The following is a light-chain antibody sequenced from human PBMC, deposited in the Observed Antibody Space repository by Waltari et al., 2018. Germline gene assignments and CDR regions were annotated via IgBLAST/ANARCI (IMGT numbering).Light chain of an antibody. CDR2: DVS. J-gene: IGLJ2*01. V-gene: IGLV2-14*01. Sequence: SALTQPDSVSGSPGQSITIPCSGISSDSGGYNYVSLYQQHPGEAPKVIIYDVSNRPSGVSNRFSGSKSGSSASLTISGLQAEDEADYYCSSFTSSTTGIFGGGTKLTVL. CDR3: SSFTSSTTGI. CDR1: SSDSGGYNY.